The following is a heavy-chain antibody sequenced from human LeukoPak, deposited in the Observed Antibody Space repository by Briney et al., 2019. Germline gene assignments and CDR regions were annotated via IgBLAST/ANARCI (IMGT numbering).Heavy chain of an antibody. CDR1: GGSITTTNY. Sequence: KPSETLSLTCGVSGGSITTTNYWSWVRQPPGKGLEWIGEINHSGSTNYNPSLKSRVTISVDTSKNQFSLKLSSVTAADTAVYYCARRLRRMDRTNAFDYWGQGTLVTVSS. V-gene: IGHV4-4*02. CDR3: ARRLRRMDRTNAFDY. J-gene: IGHJ4*02. D-gene: IGHD1/OR15-1a*01. CDR2: INHSGST.